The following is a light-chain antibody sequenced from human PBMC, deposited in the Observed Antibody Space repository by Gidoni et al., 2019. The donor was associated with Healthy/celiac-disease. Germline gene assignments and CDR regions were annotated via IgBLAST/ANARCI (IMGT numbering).Light chain of an antibody. Sequence: DIVLTQSPATLSLSPGERATLSCRASQSVSSYLAWYQQKPGQAPRLLIYDASNRATGIPARFSGSGPGTDFTLTISSLEPEDFAVYYCQQRSNWRNTFGQGTKLEIK. V-gene: IGKV3D-11*02. CDR1: QSVSSY. CDR2: DAS. J-gene: IGKJ2*01. CDR3: QQRSNWRNT.